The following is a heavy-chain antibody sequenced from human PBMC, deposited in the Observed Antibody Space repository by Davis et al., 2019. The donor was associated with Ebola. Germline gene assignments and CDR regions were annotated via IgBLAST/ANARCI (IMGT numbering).Heavy chain of an antibody. J-gene: IGHJ1*01. CDR2: ISWDGGLT. V-gene: IGHV3-43*01. Sequence: GGSLRLSCAASGFTFDDYTMFWVRQAPEKGLEWVSLISWDGGLTYYADSVKGRFTISRDNSKNSLFLQMNSLKTEDTAFYYCAKASSADIADYFQHWGQGTLVTVSS. D-gene: IGHD2-15*01. CDR1: GFTFDDYT. CDR3: AKASSADIADYFQH.